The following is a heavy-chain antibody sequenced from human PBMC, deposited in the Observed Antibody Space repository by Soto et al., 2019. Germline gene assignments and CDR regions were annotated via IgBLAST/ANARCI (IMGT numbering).Heavy chain of an antibody. CDR3: ARRYYDSSGFYYYYGMDV. CDR2: IIPILGIA. V-gene: IGHV1-69*02. Sequence: SVKVSCKASGDTFSSYTISWVRQAPGQGLEWMGRIIPILGIANYAQNFQGRVTITADKSTSTAYMELSSLKASDTAMYYCARRYYDSSGFYYYYGMDVWGQGTTVTVSS. J-gene: IGHJ6*02. D-gene: IGHD3-22*01. CDR1: GDTFSSYT.